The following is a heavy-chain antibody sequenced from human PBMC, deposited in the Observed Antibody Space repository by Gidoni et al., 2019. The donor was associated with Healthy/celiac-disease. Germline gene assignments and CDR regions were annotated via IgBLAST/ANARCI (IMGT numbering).Heavy chain of an antibody. Sequence: QVQLQESGPGLVKPSETLSLTRTVSGASISSYYWSWIRQPPGKGLEWIGYIYYRGSTNYNPSLKSRVTISVDTSKNQFSLKLSSVTAADTAVYYCARRVGATGDDDAFDIWGQGTMVTVSS. CDR3: ARRVGATGDDDAFDI. V-gene: IGHV4-59*08. D-gene: IGHD1-26*01. J-gene: IGHJ3*02. CDR2: IYYRGST. CDR1: GASISSYY.